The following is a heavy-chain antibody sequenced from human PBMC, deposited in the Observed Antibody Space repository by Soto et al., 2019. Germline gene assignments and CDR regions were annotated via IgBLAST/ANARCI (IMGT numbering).Heavy chain of an antibody. V-gene: IGHV3-23*01. J-gene: IGHJ6*02. Sequence: EVQLLESGGGLVQPGGSLRLSCAASEFTFSSYAMSWVRQAPGKGLEWVSGISGSGGSTYYADSVKGRFTISRDNSKNLLYLKMNRLRAVDTAVYYCANPSRGALYYCGMDVWGQGTTVNVSS. CDR2: ISGSGGST. CDR1: EFTFSSYA. CDR3: ANPSRGALYYCGMDV.